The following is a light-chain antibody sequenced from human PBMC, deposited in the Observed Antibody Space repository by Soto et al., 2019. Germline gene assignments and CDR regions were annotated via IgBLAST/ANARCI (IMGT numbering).Light chain of an antibody. J-gene: IGKJ3*01. CDR1: QSVVSN. Sequence: EIVMTQSPATLSVSPGERATLSCRASQSVVSNLAWYQQKPGQAPRLLVSGASTRANGIPARFSGSGSVTEFTLTISGLQSESRAVYFCQQYNNWPFTFGTGTKVDIK. V-gene: IGKV3-15*01. CDR2: GAS. CDR3: QQYNNWPFT.